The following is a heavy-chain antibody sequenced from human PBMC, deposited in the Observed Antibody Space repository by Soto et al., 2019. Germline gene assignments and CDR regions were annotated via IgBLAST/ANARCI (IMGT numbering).Heavy chain of an antibody. V-gene: IGHV3-33*01. Sequence: SLRLSCAASGFTFSSYGMHWARQAPGPGLEWVAAIWYDGSNKYYADSVKGRFTIYRDNSKNTLSLQMNSLRAEDTAVYYCARGPRAMVRGVINYYYGMDVWGQGTTVTVSS. CDR1: GFTFSSYG. CDR3: ARGPRAMVRGVINYYYGMDV. CDR2: IWYDGSNK. D-gene: IGHD3-10*01. J-gene: IGHJ6*02.